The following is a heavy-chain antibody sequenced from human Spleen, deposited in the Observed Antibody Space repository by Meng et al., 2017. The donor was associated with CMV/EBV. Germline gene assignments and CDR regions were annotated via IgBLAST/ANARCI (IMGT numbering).Heavy chain of an antibody. J-gene: IGHJ6*02. V-gene: IGHV3-21*01. CDR3: ARDRGYSYGYFSYYDYYGMDV. D-gene: IGHD5-18*01. Sequence: GGSLRLSCAASGFTLSLYSMNWVRQAPGKGLEWVSSISSSSYIYYADSVKGRFTISRDNAKNSLYLQMNSLRAEDTAVYYCARDRGYSYGYFSYYDYYGMDVWGQGTTVTVSS. CDR2: ISSSSYI. CDR1: GFTLSLYS.